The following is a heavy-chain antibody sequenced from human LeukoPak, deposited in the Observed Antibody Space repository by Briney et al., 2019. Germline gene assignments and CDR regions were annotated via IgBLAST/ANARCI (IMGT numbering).Heavy chain of an antibody. CDR3: ARAPLISGSYPFDY. CDR2: ISSSSSYI. J-gene: IGHJ4*02. Sequence: GGSLRLSCTASGFTFNEYWMHWVRQAPGKGLEWVSSISSSSSYIYYADSVKGRFTISRDNAKNSLYLQMNSLRAEDTAVYYCARAPLISGSYPFDYWGQGTLVTVSS. D-gene: IGHD1-26*01. V-gene: IGHV3-21*01. CDR1: GFTFNEYW.